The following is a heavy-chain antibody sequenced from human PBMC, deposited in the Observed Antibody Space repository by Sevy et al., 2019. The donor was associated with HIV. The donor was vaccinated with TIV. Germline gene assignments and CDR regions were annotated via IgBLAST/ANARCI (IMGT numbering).Heavy chain of an antibody. Sequence: GGSLRLSCAASGFTFSSYWMHWVRQAPGKGPVWVSGVNSDGSSTNYADSVKGRFTMSRDSAKNTLYLQMNSLRAEDTAVYFCVAANTWQDYWGQGTLVNVSS. D-gene: IGHD2-15*01. CDR2: VNSDGSST. CDR3: VAANTWQDY. J-gene: IGHJ4*02. CDR1: GFTFSSYW. V-gene: IGHV3-74*01.